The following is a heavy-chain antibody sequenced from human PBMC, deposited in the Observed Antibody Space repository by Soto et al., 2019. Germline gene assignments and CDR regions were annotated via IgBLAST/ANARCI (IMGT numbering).Heavy chain of an antibody. CDR1: GGSISSGGYY. V-gene: IGHV4-31*03. J-gene: IGHJ5*02. CDR3: ARGTARSGFPLNWFDP. D-gene: IGHD3-3*01. Sequence: SETLSLTCTVSGGSISSGGYYWSWIRQHPGKGLEWIGYIYYSGSTYYNPSLKSRVTISVDTSKNQFSLKLSSVTAADTAVYYCARGTARSGFPLNWFDPWGQGTLVTVSS. CDR2: IYYSGST.